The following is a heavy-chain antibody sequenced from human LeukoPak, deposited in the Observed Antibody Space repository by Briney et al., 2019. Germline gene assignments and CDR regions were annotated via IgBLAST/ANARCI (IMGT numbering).Heavy chain of an antibody. J-gene: IGHJ1*01. V-gene: IGHV4-39*07. CDR2: TYYSGST. Sequence: SETLSLTCTVSGGSISSSSYYWGWLRQPPGKGLEGIGSTYYSGSTYYNPSLKSPVTISVDTSQNQFSLKLSSVTAADTAVYYCASATSSSSSEHWGQGTLVTVSS. CDR3: ASATSSSSSEH. D-gene: IGHD6-6*01. CDR1: GGSISSSSYY.